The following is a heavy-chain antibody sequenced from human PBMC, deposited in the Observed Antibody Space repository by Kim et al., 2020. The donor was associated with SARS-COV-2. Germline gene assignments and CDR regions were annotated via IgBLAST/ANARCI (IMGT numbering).Heavy chain of an antibody. J-gene: IGHJ6*02. V-gene: IGHV3-15*01. CDR2: IKSKTDGGTT. CDR1: GFTFSNAW. CDR3: TTDAGYYYGSGRPLAWSGMDV. D-gene: IGHD3-10*01. Sequence: GGSLRLSCAASGFTFSNAWMSWVRQAPGKGLEWVGRIKSKTDGGTTDYAAPVKGRFTISRDDSKNTLYLQMNSLKTEDTAVYYCTTDAGYYYGSGRPLAWSGMDVWGQGTTVTVSS.